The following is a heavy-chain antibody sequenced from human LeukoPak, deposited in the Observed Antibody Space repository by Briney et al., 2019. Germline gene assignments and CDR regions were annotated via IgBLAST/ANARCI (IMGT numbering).Heavy chain of an antibody. CDR2: INHSGST. Sequence: SETLSLTCAVYGGSFSGYYWSWIRQPPGKGLEWIGEINHSGSTNYNPSLKSRVTISVDTSKNQFSLKLSSVTAADTAVYYCARAAGSSGSYSKTIDYWGQGTLVTVSS. CDR3: ARAAGSSGSYSKTIDY. D-gene: IGHD1-26*01. CDR1: GGSFSGYY. V-gene: IGHV4-34*01. J-gene: IGHJ4*02.